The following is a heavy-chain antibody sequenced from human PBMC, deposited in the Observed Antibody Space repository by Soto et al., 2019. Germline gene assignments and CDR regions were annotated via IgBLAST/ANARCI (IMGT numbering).Heavy chain of an antibody. V-gene: IGHV3-7*04. D-gene: IGHD1-1*01. CDR3: AGGTGWVHDY. J-gene: IGHJ4*02. Sequence: GGSLRLSCASPSFTFSNYWMNWVLQTPGKGLEWVANIKQDGSAKNYVESVKGRFTISRDNAKNLVYLQTNSLRAEDTAVYYCAGGTGWVHDYWGQGT. CDR1: SFTFSNYW. CDR2: IKQDGSAK.